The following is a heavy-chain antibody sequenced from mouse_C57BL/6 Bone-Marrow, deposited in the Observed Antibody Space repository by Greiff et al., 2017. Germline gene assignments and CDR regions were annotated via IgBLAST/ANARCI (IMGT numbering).Heavy chain of an antibody. CDR3: ARAWFAY. Sequence: QVQLQQSGAELVRPGASVKLSCKASGYTFTDYYIHWVKQRPGQGLEWIARIYPGSGNTYYNEKFKGKATLTAEKSSSTAYMQLSSLTSEDSAVYFCARAWFAYWGQGTLVTVSA. CDR1: GYTFTDYY. CDR2: IYPGSGNT. V-gene: IGHV1-76*01. J-gene: IGHJ3*01.